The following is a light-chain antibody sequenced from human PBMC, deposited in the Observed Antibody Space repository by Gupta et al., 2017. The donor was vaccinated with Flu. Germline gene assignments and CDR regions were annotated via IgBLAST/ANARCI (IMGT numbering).Light chain of an antibody. Sequence: QSALTQPASVSGSPGQSITISCTGTSSDVGIYNLVSWYQHHPDKAPKFIIYEGTQRPSGVSNRFSGSKSGNTASLTISGLQAEDEADYYCCSYAGSSTYLFGTGTRVTVL. CDR1: SSDVGIYNL. J-gene: IGLJ1*01. CDR3: CSYAGSSTYL. V-gene: IGLV2-23*01. CDR2: EGT.